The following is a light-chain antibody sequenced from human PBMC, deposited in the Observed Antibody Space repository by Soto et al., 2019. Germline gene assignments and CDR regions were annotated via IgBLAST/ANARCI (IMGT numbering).Light chain of an antibody. Sequence: VFTQSPVTLSLSPGERAALSFMASQTVRTNYLAWYQQKPGQAPRLLIYDASSRATGIPDRFSGSGSGTDFTLTISRLEPEDFAVYYCQQYGNSPWKCGQGTKGDIK. CDR1: QTVRTNY. CDR3: QQYGNSPWK. V-gene: IGKV3-20*01. CDR2: DAS. J-gene: IGKJ1*01.